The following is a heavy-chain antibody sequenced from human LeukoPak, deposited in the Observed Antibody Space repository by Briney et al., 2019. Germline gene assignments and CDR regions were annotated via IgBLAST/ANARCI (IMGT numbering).Heavy chain of an antibody. CDR2: INTNTGNP. D-gene: IGHD5-12*01. CDR1: GYTFTSYA. Sequence: ASVKVSCKASGYTFTSYAMNWVRQAPGQGLEWMGWINTNTGNPTYAQGFTGRFVFSLDTSVSTAYLQISSLKAEDTAVYYCARDPISGYDWPIDYYYGMDVWGQGTTVTVSS. J-gene: IGHJ6*02. V-gene: IGHV7-4-1*02. CDR3: ARDPISGYDWPIDYYYGMDV.